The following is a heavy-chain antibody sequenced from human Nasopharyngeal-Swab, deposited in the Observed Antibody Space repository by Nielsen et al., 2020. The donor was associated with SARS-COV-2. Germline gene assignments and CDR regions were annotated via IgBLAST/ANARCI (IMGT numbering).Heavy chain of an antibody. Sequence: SVKVSCKASGYFFPEYYMHWVRQAPGKGLEWMGRIKPYSGDTKYPQNFQGRVTVTRDTSINTVYVELSSLTSDDTAVYYCVRDDGDVPGITGSGPPGGFWGQGTLVTVSS. V-gene: IGHV1-2*06. CDR3: VRDDGDVPGITGSGPPGGF. D-gene: IGHD6-13*01. J-gene: IGHJ4*02. CDR1: GYFFPEYY. CDR2: IKPYSGDT.